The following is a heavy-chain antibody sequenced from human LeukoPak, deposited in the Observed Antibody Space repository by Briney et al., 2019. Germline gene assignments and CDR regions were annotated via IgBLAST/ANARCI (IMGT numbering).Heavy chain of an antibody. CDR1: GGSISSYY. CDR2: IYYSGST. Sequence: SETLSLTCTVSGGSISSYYWSWIRQPPGKGLEWIGYIYYSGSTNYNPSLKSRVTISVDTSKNQFSLKLSSVTAADTAVYYCARDSKGVPGYSSGWYTDWGQGTLVTVSS. J-gene: IGHJ4*02. V-gene: IGHV4-59*01. D-gene: IGHD6-19*01. CDR3: ARDSKGVPGYSSGWYTD.